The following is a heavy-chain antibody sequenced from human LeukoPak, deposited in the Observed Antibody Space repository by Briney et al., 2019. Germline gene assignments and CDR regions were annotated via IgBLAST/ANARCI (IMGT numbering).Heavy chain of an antibody. Sequence: SETLSLTCTVSGGSISSSSYYWGWIRQPPGKGLEWIGSIYYSGSTYYNPSLKSRVTISVDTSKNQFSLKLSSVTAADTAVYYCARVSSSSWYRTNYYYYMDVWGEGTTVTVSS. CDR3: ARVSSSSWYRTNYYYYMDV. CDR1: GGSISSSSYY. V-gene: IGHV4-39*07. D-gene: IGHD6-13*01. J-gene: IGHJ6*03. CDR2: IYYSGST.